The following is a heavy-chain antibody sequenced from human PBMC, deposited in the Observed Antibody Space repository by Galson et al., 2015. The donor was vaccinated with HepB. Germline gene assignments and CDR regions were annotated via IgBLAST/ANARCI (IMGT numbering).Heavy chain of an antibody. CDR2: ISYDGSNK. CDR3: AKVKETLRLFDAFDI. Sequence: SLRLSCAASGFTFSTYGMHWVRQAPGKGLEWVAVISYDGSNKYYADSVKGRFTTSRDNSKNTLYLQMNSLRAEDTAVYYCAKVKETLRLFDAFDIWGQGTMVTVSS. V-gene: IGHV3-30*18. D-gene: IGHD2-21*02. CDR1: GFTFSTYG. J-gene: IGHJ3*02.